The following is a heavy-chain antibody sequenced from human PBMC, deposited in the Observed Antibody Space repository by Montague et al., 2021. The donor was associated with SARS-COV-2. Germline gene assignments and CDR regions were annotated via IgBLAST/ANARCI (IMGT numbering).Heavy chain of an antibody. CDR2: INHSGYT. CDR3: ASAPRFSFGYWAY. Sequence: SETLSLTCAVYGGSSSNYYWSWIRQSPGKGLEWVGEINHSGYTDYNPSLESRLTISLDTSKKQFSLKMTSVTAADTAVYYSASAPRFSFGYWAYWGQGTLVSVAS. J-gene: IGHJ4*02. CDR1: GGSSSNYY. D-gene: IGHD5-18*01. V-gene: IGHV4-34*01.